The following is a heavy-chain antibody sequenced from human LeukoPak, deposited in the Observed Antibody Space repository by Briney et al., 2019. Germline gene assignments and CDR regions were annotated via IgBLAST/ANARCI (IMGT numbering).Heavy chain of an antibody. CDR1: GYTFTSYD. CDR3: AREGRGYDILTGYYRVYYFDY. CDR2: MNPNSGNT. V-gene: IGHV1-8*01. D-gene: IGHD3-9*01. Sequence: ASVKVSCKASGYTFTSYDINWVRQATGQGLEWMGWMNPNSGNTGYAQKFQGRVTMTRNTSISTAYMELSSLRSEDTAVYYCAREGRGYDILTGYYRVYYFDYWGQGTLVTVSS. J-gene: IGHJ4*02.